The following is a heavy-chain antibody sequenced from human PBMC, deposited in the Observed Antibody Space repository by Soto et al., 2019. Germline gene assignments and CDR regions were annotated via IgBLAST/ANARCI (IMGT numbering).Heavy chain of an antibody. CDR1: GYTFTGYY. J-gene: IGHJ5*02. D-gene: IGHD2-2*02. Sequence: ASVKVSCKASGYTFTGYYMHWVRQAPGQGLEWMGWINPNSGGTNYAQKFQGRVTMTRDASISTAYMELSRLRSDDTAVYYCARRVPAAVRVDWFDPWGQGTLVTVSS. V-gene: IGHV1-2*02. CDR3: ARRVPAAVRVDWFDP. CDR2: INPNSGGT.